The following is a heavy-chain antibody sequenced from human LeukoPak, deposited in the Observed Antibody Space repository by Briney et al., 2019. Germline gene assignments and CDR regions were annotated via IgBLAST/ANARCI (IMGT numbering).Heavy chain of an antibody. CDR1: GGTFSSYA. CDR2: MNPNSGNT. V-gene: IGHV1-8*02. CDR3: ARLVGYGDSRSRGYYYYGMDV. Sequence: ASVKVSCKASGGTFSSYAINWVRQATGQGLEWMGWMNPNSGNTGYAQKFQGRVTMTRNTSISTAYMELSSLRSEDTAVYYCARLVGYGDSRSRGYYYYGMDVWGQGTTVTVSS. J-gene: IGHJ6*02. D-gene: IGHD4-17*01.